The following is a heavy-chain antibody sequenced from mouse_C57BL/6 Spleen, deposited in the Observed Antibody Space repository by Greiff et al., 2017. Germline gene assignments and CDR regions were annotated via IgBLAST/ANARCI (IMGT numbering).Heavy chain of an antibody. Sequence: VQLQQSGAELVRPGASVKLSCTASGFNIKDDYMHWVKQRPEQGLEWIGWIDPENGDTEYASKFQGKATITADTSSNTAYLQLSSLTSEDTAVYYCTRFTRDYWGQGTTLTVSS. J-gene: IGHJ2*01. CDR2: IDPENGDT. V-gene: IGHV14-4*01. CDR1: GFNIKDDY. D-gene: IGHD1-1*01. CDR3: TRFTRDY.